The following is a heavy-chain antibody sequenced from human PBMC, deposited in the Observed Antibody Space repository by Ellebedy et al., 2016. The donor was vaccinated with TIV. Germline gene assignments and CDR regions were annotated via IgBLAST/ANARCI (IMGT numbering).Heavy chain of an antibody. J-gene: IGHJ2*01. CDR3: ARGGPGGDNWFFGL. D-gene: IGHD3-10*01. Sequence: PGGSLRLSCPASGFSLTGSELHWVRRPAGKGLEWVSASGAAGDTYYPDSVRGRFTISRERAKNSFYLQMNSLTAGDTAVYYCARGGPGGDNWFFGLWGRGTRVTVSS. V-gene: IGHV3-13*01. CDR2: SGAAGDT. CDR1: GFSLTGSE.